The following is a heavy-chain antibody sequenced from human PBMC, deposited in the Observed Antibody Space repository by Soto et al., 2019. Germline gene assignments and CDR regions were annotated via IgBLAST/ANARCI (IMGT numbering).Heavy chain of an antibody. D-gene: IGHD5-18*01. J-gene: IGHJ6*02. V-gene: IGHV1-69*12. CDR2: IIPIFGTA. Sequence: QVQLVQSGAEVKKPGSSVKVSCKASGGTFSSYAISWVRQAPGQGLEWMGGIIPIFGTANYAQKFQGRVTLTADESTSTPYMELSSLRSEATALYYCERDDVDTTIPYVMDVWGQETTVTVSS. CDR1: GGTFSSYA. CDR3: ERDDVDTTIPYVMDV.